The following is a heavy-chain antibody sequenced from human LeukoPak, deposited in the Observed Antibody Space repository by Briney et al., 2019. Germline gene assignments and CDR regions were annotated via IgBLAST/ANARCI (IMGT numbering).Heavy chain of an antibody. CDR1: GFTFSSYG. CDR2: ISYDGSNK. J-gene: IGHJ4*02. Sequence: GGSLRLSCAASGFTFSSYGMHWVRQAPGKGLEWVAVISYDGSNKYYADSVKGRFTISRDNSKNTLYLQMNSLRAEDTAVYYCAKDGSTVAGPSDFDYWGQGTPVTVSS. V-gene: IGHV3-30*18. D-gene: IGHD6-19*01. CDR3: AKDGSTVAGPSDFDY.